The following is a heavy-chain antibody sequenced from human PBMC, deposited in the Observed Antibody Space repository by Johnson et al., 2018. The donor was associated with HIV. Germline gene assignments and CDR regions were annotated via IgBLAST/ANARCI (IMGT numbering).Heavy chain of an antibody. D-gene: IGHD3-22*01. CDR2: ISYDGSDN. V-gene: IGHV3-30*04. Sequence: QVHLVESGGGVVQPGRSLRLSCAASGFTFSSYAMHWVRQAPAKGLEWVAVISYDGSDNYYADSVKGRFTISRDNSKNTLYLQMNSLRAEDTAVYYCAATYYYDSSGSRYPFDIWGQGTMVTVSS. CDR1: GFTFSSYA. J-gene: IGHJ3*02. CDR3: AATYYYDSSGSRYPFDI.